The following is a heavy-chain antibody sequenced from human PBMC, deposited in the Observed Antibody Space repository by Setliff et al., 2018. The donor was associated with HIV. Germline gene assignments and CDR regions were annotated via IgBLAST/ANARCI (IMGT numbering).Heavy chain of an antibody. V-gene: IGHV1-69*06. CDR3: ARSVWPVIVPTDPTVDAFNI. Sequence: SVKVSCKASGGTFRTFVINWVRQAPGRGFEWLGRIIPVLGTTYSAQKFQGRLTLSADKSSTTAYLDLSSLRSEDTAIYYCARSVWPVIVPTDPTVDAFNIWGQGTKVTVS. D-gene: IGHD3-16*02. CDR2: IIPVLGTT. J-gene: IGHJ3*02. CDR1: GGTFRTFV.